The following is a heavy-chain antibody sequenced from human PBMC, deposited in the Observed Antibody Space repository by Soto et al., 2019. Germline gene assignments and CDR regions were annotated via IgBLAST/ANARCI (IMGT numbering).Heavy chain of an antibody. J-gene: IGHJ6*02. V-gene: IGHV1-69*01. D-gene: IGHD2-2*01. CDR1: GGTFSSYA. Sequence: QVQLVQSGAEVKKPGSSVKVSCKASGGTFSSYAISWVRQAPGQGLEWMGGIIPICGTANYAQKVQGRVTITADESTSTAYMELSSLRSEDTAVYYCARDDIYCSSTSCYSAAGYYYGMDVWGQGTTVTVSS. CDR3: ARDDIYCSSTSCYSAAGYYYGMDV. CDR2: IIPICGTA.